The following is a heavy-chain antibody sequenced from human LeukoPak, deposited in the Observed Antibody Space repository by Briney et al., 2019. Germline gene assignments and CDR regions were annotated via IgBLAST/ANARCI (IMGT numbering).Heavy chain of an antibody. Sequence: GGSLRLSCAASGFTFSSYSMNWVRQAPGKGLEWVSSISSSSSYIYYADSVKGRFTISRANAKNSLYLQMNSLRAEDTAVYYGAREEYCGYDFLFVSYYYMDVWGKGTTVTVSS. CDR1: GFTFSSYS. J-gene: IGHJ6*03. CDR3: AREEYCGYDFLFVSYYYMDV. V-gene: IGHV3-21*01. CDR2: ISSSSSYI. D-gene: IGHD5-12*01.